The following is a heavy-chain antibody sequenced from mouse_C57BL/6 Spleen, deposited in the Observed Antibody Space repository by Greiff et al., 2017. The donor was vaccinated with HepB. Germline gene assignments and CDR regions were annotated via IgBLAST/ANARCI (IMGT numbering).Heavy chain of an antibody. D-gene: IGHD1-1*01. Sequence: QVHVKQSGAELVRPGASVTLSCKASGYTFTDYEMHWVKQTPVHGLEWIGAIDPETGGTAYNQKFKGKAILTADKSSSTAYMELRSLTSEDSAVYYCTRRGITPYYFDYWGQGTTLTVSS. CDR1: GYTFTDYE. J-gene: IGHJ2*01. CDR2: IDPETGGT. V-gene: IGHV1-15*01. CDR3: TRRGITPYYFDY.